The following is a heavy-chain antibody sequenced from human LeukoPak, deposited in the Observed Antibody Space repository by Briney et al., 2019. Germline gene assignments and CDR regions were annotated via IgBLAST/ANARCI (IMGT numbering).Heavy chain of an antibody. D-gene: IGHD5-18*01. CDR3: ARADWDTAMIDY. J-gene: IGHJ4*02. V-gene: IGHV3-21*01. Sequence: GGSLRLSCAASGFPSSSYSMNWGRRAPGKGGEGGASIISSSSYIYYADSVKGRFPISRDNAKNSLYLQMNSLRAEDTAVYYCARADWDTAMIDYWGQGTLVTVSS. CDR2: IISSSSYI. CDR1: GFPSSSYS.